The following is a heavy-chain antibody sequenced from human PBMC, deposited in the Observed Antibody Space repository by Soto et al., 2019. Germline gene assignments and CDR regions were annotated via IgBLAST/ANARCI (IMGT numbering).Heavy chain of an antibody. J-gene: IGHJ4*02. D-gene: IGHD6-6*01. CDR3: VRDSSSKTFFDY. V-gene: IGHV3-21*01. CDR1: GFSFSSYT. Sequence: EVQLVESGGGLVKPGGSLRLSCAASGFSFSSYTMNWVRQAPGKGLEWVSSISTSSSYIFYADSVRGRFTISRDNAKNSLYLQMNSLRAEDTAVYFCVRDSSSKTFFDYWGQGTLVTVSS. CDR2: ISTSSSYI.